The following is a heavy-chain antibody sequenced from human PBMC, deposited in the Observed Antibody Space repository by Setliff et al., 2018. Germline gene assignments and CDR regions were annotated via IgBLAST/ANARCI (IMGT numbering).Heavy chain of an antibody. CDR3: ARDYQGGWFAP. CDR2: IYYTGST. V-gene: IGHV4-39*07. D-gene: IGHD3-16*01. J-gene: IGHJ5*02. Sequence: SETLSLTCTVSGGSISSSSHYWGWIRQPPGKGLEWIGSIYYTGSTYYNPSLKSRVTMSVDTSKRQFSLKLGSATAADTAVYYCARDYQGGWFAPWGQGIMVTVSS. CDR1: GGSISSSSHY.